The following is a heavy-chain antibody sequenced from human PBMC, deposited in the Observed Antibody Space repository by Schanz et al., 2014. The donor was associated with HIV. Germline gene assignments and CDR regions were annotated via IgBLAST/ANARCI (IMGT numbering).Heavy chain of an antibody. Sequence: EVKLSESGGGLVQPGGSLRLSCAASGFTFSSSAMSWVRQAPGKGLDWVSGISDSGGNTYYADSVKGRFTISRDNSKNTLYLQMNSLRAEDTAVYYCAKDQNSGTYLYYFDYWGHGTLVTVSS. D-gene: IGHD1-26*01. CDR2: ISDSGGNT. CDR3: AKDQNSGTYLYYFDY. J-gene: IGHJ4*01. V-gene: IGHV3-23*01. CDR1: GFTFSSSA.